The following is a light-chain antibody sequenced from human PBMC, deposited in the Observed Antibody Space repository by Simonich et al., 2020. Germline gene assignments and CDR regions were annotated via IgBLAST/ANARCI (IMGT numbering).Light chain of an antibody. V-gene: IGLV2-8*01. CDR1: TRDVGGYNY. Sequence: QSALTQPPSASGSPGRSVPISCTGTTRDVGGYNYVSWYQQHPGKAPKLMLYEVSQRPAGVPDRFSGSKSGNTAALTVSGLQAEDEADYYCSSYAGSNNLVFGGGTKLTVL. CDR2: EVS. CDR3: SSYAGSNNLV. J-gene: IGLJ3*02.